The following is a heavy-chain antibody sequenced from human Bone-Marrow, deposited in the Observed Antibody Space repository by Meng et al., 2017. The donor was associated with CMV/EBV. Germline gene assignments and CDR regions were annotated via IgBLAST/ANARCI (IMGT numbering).Heavy chain of an antibody. CDR3: ARDPAGDFDY. V-gene: IGHV3-30-3*01. CDR1: GFTFSNYN. J-gene: IGHJ4*02. CDR2: ISYDGNNK. D-gene: IGHD3-10*01. Sequence: GESLKISCAATGFTFSNYNFHWVRQAPGKGLEWVALISYDGNNKFYGDSVKGRFTISRDNAKNSLYLQMNSLRAEDTAVYYCARDPAGDFDYWGQGTLVTVSS.